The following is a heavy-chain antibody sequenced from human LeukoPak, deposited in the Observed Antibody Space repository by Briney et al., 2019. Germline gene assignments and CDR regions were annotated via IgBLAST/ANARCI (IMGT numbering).Heavy chain of an antibody. CDR3: ASQRIMITFGGKLDY. V-gene: IGHV3-23*01. CDR2: ISDSGGVT. Sequence: GGSLRLSCAASGFTFSIYAMNWVRQAPGKGLEWVSVISDSGGVTFYADSVKGRFTISRDNSKNSLYLQMNSLRAEDTAVYYCASQRIMITFGGKLDYWGQGTLVTVSS. D-gene: IGHD3-16*01. CDR1: GFTFSIYA. J-gene: IGHJ4*02.